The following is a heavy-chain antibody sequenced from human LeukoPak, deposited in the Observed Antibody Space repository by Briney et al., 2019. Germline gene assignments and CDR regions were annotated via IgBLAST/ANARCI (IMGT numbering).Heavy chain of an antibody. D-gene: IGHD3-10*01. J-gene: IGHJ4*02. CDR2: ISYDGSNK. CDR3: VCKIGSGSVDY. Sequence: GGSLRLSCAASGFTFSSYAMHWVRQAPGKGLEWVAVISYDGSNKYYADSVKGRFTISRDNSKNTLYLQMNSLRAEDTAVYYCVCKIGSGSVDYWGQGTLVTVSS. CDR1: GFTFSSYA. V-gene: IGHV3-30*04.